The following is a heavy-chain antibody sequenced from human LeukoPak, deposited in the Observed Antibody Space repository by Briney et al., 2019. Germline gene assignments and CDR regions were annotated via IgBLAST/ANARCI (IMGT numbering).Heavy chain of an antibody. J-gene: IGHJ4*02. V-gene: IGHV4-59*01. Sequence: SETLSLTCTVSGASITSYYWNWIRQPPGKGLEWLGNIHYRGTTNYNPSLKSRVTLSVDTSKNQFALKVTSVTAADTAVYYCARDWGSRGSPGYFDYWGQGTLVTVSS. CDR3: ARDWGSRGSPGYFDY. CDR1: GASITSYY. CDR2: IHYRGTT. D-gene: IGHD2-15*01.